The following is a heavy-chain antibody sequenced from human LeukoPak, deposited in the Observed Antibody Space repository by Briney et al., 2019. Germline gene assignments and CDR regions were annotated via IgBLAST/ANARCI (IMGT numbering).Heavy chain of an antibody. Sequence: PSGTLSLTCAVSGGSISSSNWWSWVRQPPGKGLEWIGYIYYSGSTYYNPSLKSRVTISVDTSKNQFTLKLSSVTAADTAVYYCARGGYYDSSGYRPFDYWGQGTLVTVSS. D-gene: IGHD3-22*01. CDR3: ARGGYYDSSGYRPFDY. J-gene: IGHJ4*02. CDR1: GGSISSSNW. V-gene: IGHV4-4*02. CDR2: IYYSGST.